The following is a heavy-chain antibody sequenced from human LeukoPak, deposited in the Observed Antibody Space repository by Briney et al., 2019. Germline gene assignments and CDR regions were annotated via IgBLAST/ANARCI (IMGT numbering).Heavy chain of an antibody. CDR2: INHSGST. D-gene: IGHD3-9*01. Sequence: SETLSLTCAVXGGSFXGYXXSWXXQXXGKGLEWIGEINHSGSTNYNPSXKSRVTISVDTSXNQFSLKLSSVTAADTAVYYCARSXDILTGSEFGNYWGQGTLVTVSS. J-gene: IGHJ4*02. V-gene: IGHV4-34*01. CDR1: GGSFXGYX. CDR3: ARSXDILTGSEFGNY.